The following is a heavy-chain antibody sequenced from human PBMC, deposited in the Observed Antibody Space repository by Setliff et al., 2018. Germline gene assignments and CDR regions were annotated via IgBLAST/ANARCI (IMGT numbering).Heavy chain of an antibody. D-gene: IGHD5-18*01. V-gene: IGHV4-61*09. Sequence: SETLSLTCIVSGESIDSIDTGNHYWNWIRQPVGKGLEWIGHIYSSGSTEYDPSLKSRVTMSIDASKNQLSLKLSSVTAADSAIYYCARQVDTPMAPIDYWGQGTLVTVSS. J-gene: IGHJ4*02. CDR1: GESIDSIDTGNHY. CDR3: ARQVDTPMAPIDY. CDR2: IYSSGST.